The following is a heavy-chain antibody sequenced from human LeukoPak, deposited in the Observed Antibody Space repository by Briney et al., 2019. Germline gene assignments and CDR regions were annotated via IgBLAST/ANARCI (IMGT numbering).Heavy chain of an antibody. J-gene: IGHJ6*02. CDR1: GFTFSSYA. CDR2: ISGSGDNT. CDR3: AKVTPGYCSGGSCYSGVDYYGMDV. Sequence: GGSLRLSCAASGFTFSSYAMSWVRQVPGKGLEWVSVISGSGDNTYYADSVKGRFTISRDNSKNMLYLQMNSLRAEDTAVYYCAKVTPGYCSGGSCYSGVDYYGMDVWGQGTTVTVSS. D-gene: IGHD2-15*01. V-gene: IGHV3-23*01.